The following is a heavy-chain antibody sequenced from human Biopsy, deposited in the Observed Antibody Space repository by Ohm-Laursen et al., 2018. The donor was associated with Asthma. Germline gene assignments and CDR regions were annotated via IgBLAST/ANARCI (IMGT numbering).Heavy chain of an antibody. V-gene: IGHV3-53*01. Sequence: SLRLSCAASGFAVSRDYMFWVRQAPGKGLEWVSVIYSGGTSHTGDSVRGQFTISRDYSKNTLYLQMHSLRAEDTAVYYCARGDSSNWSHYYFDYRGQGTLVTVSS. D-gene: IGHD3-22*01. CDR2: IYSGGTS. CDR3: ARGDSSNWSHYYFDY. CDR1: GFAVSRDY. J-gene: IGHJ4*02.